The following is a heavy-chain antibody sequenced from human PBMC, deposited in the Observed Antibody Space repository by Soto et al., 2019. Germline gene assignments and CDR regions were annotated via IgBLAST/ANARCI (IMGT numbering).Heavy chain of an antibody. CDR1: GFTFNTYA. CDR2: INAGNGNT. J-gene: IGHJ3*01. Sequence: QVRLVQSGAEVKKPGASVKLSCKASGFTFNTYALHWVRQAPGQRLEWMGWINAGNGNTKYSQIFQGRVTITSDTSTSTVYLEVSSLRSEDSALYYCARDMIGAAKAFDFWGQGTTVTVSS. D-gene: IGHD3-22*01. V-gene: IGHV1-3*01. CDR3: ARDMIGAAKAFDF.